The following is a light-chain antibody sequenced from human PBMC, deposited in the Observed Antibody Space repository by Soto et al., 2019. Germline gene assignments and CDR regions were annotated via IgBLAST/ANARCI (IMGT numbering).Light chain of an antibody. CDR1: QTVSIF. CDR3: QQSYTAPLS. V-gene: IGKV1-39*01. J-gene: IGKJ5*01. Sequence: DIQMTQSPPSLSASVGVRVSITCRASQTVSIFLNWYQHKSGRAPTLLIHSASTLQTGVPSRFTGSGSGTDFTLTITNVQPEDFATYYCQQSYTAPLSFGQGTRLEI. CDR2: SAS.